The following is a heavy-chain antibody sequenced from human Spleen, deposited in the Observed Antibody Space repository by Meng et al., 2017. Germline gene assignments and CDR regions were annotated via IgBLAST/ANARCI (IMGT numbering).Heavy chain of an antibody. Sequence: VQLEESGAEVKKPGASVKVSCETSGYTFTDYSTQWVRQAPGQRLEWMGWITANGYTKYSQKLQGRVTITSDTSANTAYIEVSSLRSEDTAVYYCARDPTEVGAFDYWGQGTLDTVSS. J-gene: IGHJ4*02. D-gene: IGHD1-26*01. CDR3: ARDPTEVGAFDY. V-gene: IGHV1-3*01. CDR2: ITANGYT. CDR1: GYTFTDYS.